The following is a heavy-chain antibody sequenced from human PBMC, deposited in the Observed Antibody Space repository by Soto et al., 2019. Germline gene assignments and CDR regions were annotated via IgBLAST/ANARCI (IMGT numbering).Heavy chain of an antibody. CDR3: ARDWEFGY. CDR2: INASGDST. J-gene: IGHJ4*02. CDR1: GYTFTTYY. D-gene: IGHD3-10*01. V-gene: IGHV1-46*01. Sequence: QVLLVQSGAEVKKPGASVKVSCKASGYTFTTYYMHGVRQAPGQGLEWMGVINASGDSTTYAQKFRGRFTMTRDTSTDTLIMELSSLRSEDTAVYYCARDWEFGYWGQGTLVTVSS.